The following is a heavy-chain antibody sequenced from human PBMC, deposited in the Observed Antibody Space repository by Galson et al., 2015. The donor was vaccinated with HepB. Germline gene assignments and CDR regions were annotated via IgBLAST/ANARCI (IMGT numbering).Heavy chain of an antibody. CDR2: INPNSGGT. J-gene: IGHJ4*02. Sequence: SVKVSCKASGYTFTGYYMHWVRQAPGQGLEWMGRINPNSGGTKYAQKFQGGVTMTGDTSISTAYLELRRLRSDDTAEYYCAREAYYESWSGDYTQSLSFDYWGQGTLVTVSS. D-gene: IGHD3-3*01. CDR3: AREAYYESWSGDYTQSLSFDY. CDR1: GYTFTGYY. V-gene: IGHV1-2*06.